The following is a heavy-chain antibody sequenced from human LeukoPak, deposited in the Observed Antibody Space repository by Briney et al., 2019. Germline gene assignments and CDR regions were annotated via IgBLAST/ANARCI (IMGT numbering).Heavy chain of an antibody. Sequence: SETLSLTCTVSGGSISSYYCSWIRQPPGQGLEWIGYIYYSGSTNYNPSLKSRVTISVDTSKNQFSLKLSSVTAADTAVYYCARGTDKYYDSSGYFNWFDPWGQGTLVTVSS. CDR1: GGSISSYY. J-gene: IGHJ5*02. CDR3: ARGTDKYYDSSGYFNWFDP. CDR2: IYYSGST. D-gene: IGHD3-22*01. V-gene: IGHV4-59*01.